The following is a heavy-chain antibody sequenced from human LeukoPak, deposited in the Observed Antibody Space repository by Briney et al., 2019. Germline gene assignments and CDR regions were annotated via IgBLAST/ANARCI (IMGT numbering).Heavy chain of an antibody. Sequence: GGSLRLSCAASGFTFSSYWMSWVRQAPGKGLEWVANIKHDGSEKYFVDSVRGRFTISRDNAKNSLYLQMNSLTAEDTAVYFCARSRRDGYLDLWGRGTLVTVSS. CDR2: IKHDGSEK. D-gene: IGHD5-24*01. J-gene: IGHJ2*01. CDR3: ARSRRDGYLDL. CDR1: GFTFSSYW. V-gene: IGHV3-7*05.